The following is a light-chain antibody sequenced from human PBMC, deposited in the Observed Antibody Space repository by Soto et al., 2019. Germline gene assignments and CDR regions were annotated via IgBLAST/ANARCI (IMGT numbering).Light chain of an antibody. CDR3: QQRSNWPT. Sequence: EIVLTQSPATLSLSPGERATLSCRASQSVSSYLAWYQQKPGQAPRLLIYDASNRATGIPARFSGSGSGTDLTLAISSLEPEDFAGYYCQQRSNWPTFGGGTKVEIK. J-gene: IGKJ4*01. CDR2: DAS. CDR1: QSVSSY. V-gene: IGKV3-11*01.